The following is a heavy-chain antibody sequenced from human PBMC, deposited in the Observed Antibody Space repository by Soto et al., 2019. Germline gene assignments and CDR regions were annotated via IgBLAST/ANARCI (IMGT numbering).Heavy chain of an antibody. V-gene: IGHV3-48*02. CDR1: GFTFSSYS. D-gene: IGHD4-17*01. CDR3: ARDQRDDYGEDYVMDV. J-gene: IGHJ6*02. Sequence: GGSLRLSGAASGFTFSSYSMKWVRQAPGKGLEWVSYISSSSSTIYYADSVKGRFTISRDNAKNSLYLQMKSLSDEDTAVYYCARDQRDDYGEDYVMDVWGQGTTVTVSS. CDR2: ISSSSSTI.